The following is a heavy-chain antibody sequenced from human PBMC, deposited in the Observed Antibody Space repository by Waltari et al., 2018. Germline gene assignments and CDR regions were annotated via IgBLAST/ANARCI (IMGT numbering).Heavy chain of an antibody. CDR3: AKVPLDYGDYYFDY. V-gene: IGHV3-23*01. Sequence: EVQLLESGGGLVQPGGSLRLSCAAYGFNFRRYAMSWVSPAPGKGLDCVSAISGSGRSTYYADPVKGRFTISRDNSKNTLYLQMNSLRAEDTAVYYCAKVPLDYGDYYFDYWGQGTLVTVSS. D-gene: IGHD4-17*01. J-gene: IGHJ4*02. CDR1: GFNFRRYA. CDR2: ISGSGRST.